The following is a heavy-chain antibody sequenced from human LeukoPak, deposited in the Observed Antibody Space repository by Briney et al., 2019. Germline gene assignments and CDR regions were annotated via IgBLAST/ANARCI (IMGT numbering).Heavy chain of an antibody. CDR1: GFTFSSYA. V-gene: IGHV3-23*01. CDR3: AKGTPGLWAFDI. CDR2: ISGSGGKT. J-gene: IGHJ3*02. Sequence: GGSLRLSCAVSGFTFSSYAMSWVRQAPGKGLEWVSGISGSGGKTYYADSVKGRFTVSRDNSKNTLYLQMNSLRAEDTAVYYCAKGTPGLWAFDIWGQGTMVTVSS. D-gene: IGHD3-16*01.